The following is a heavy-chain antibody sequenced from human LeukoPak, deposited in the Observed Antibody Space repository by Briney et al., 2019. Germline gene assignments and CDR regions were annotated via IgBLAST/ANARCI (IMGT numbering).Heavy chain of an antibody. CDR1: GFTFSASW. J-gene: IGHJ4*02. V-gene: IGHV3-74*01. Sequence: QAGRSLRLSCAASGFTFSASWMHWVRQAPGRGLVWVSRVNSDGSITNYADSVKGRFTISRDNAKSTLYLQMNSLRAEDTAVYYCARAVLGFGVTDYFDYWGQGTLVTVSS. D-gene: IGHD3-3*01. CDR3: ARAVLGFGVTDYFDY. CDR2: VNSDGSIT.